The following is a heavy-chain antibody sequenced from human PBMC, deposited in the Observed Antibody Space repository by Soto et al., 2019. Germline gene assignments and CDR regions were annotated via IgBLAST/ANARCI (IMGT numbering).Heavy chain of an antibody. J-gene: IGHJ6*02. CDR2: ISGSGGST. CDR1: GFTFSSYA. Sequence: GGSLRLSCAASGFTFSSYAMSWVRQAPGKGLEWVSAISGSGGSTYYADSVKGRFTISRDNSKNTLYLQMNSLRAEDTAVYYCAKGTEAAAGIDRTYYYYYGMDVWGQGTTVTVSS. V-gene: IGHV3-23*01. D-gene: IGHD6-13*01. CDR3: AKGTEAAAGIDRTYYYYYGMDV.